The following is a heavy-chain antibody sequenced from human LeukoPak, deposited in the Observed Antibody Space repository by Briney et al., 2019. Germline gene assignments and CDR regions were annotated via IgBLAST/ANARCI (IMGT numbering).Heavy chain of an antibody. CDR2: INPSGGST. CDR1: GYTFTSYD. Sequence: ASVKVSCKASGYTFTSYDINWVRQAPGQGLEWMGIINPSGGSTSYAQKFQGRVTMTRDTSTSTVYMELSSLRSEDTAVYYCAREGGAYCSSTSCPRDYYYYMDVWGKGTTVTVSS. CDR3: AREGGAYCSSTSCPRDYYYYMDV. D-gene: IGHD2-2*01. V-gene: IGHV1-46*01. J-gene: IGHJ6*03.